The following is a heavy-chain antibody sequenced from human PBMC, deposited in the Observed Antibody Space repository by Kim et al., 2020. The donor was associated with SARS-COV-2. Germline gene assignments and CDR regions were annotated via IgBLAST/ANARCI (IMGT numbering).Heavy chain of an antibody. CDR2: IYYSGST. V-gene: IGHV4-59*01. J-gene: IGHJ3*02. Sequence: SETLSLTCTVSGGSISSYYWSWIRQPPGKGLEWIGYIYYSGSTNYNPSLKSRVTISVDTSKNQFSLKLSSVTAADTAVYYCAREGGDYGGNSGEAFDIWGQGTMVTVSS. CDR3: AREGGDYGGNSGEAFDI. D-gene: IGHD4-17*01. CDR1: GGSISSYY.